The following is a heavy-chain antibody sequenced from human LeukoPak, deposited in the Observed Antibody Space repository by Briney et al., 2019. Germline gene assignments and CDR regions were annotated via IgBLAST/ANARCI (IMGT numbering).Heavy chain of an antibody. CDR3: ARESARDCSSTSCYLPDY. V-gene: IGHV1-18*04. J-gene: IGHJ4*02. CDR1: GYTFTGYY. D-gene: IGHD2-2*01. CDR2: ISAYNGNT. Sequence: ASVKVSCKASGYTFTGYYMHWVRQAPGQGLEWMGWISAYNGNTNYAQKLQGRVTMTTDTSTSTAYMELRSLRSDDTAVYYCARESARDCSSTSCYLPDYWGQGTLVTVSS.